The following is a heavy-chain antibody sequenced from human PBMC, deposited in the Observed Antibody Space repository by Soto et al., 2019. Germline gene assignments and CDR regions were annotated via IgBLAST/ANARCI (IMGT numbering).Heavy chain of an antibody. J-gene: IGHJ6*02. V-gene: IGHV4-4*02. CDR1: GDSISSSNW. Sequence: SETLSLTCTVSGDSISSSNWWNWVRQPPGEGLEWIGEAHHSGRTNYNPSLKSRVTISVDRSQNHFSLQLTSVTAADTAVYYCARQGINYYGSGSYHYYYYGMDVWGQGTPVTVS. D-gene: IGHD3-10*01. CDR3: ARQGINYYGSGSYHYYYYGMDV. CDR2: AHHSGRT.